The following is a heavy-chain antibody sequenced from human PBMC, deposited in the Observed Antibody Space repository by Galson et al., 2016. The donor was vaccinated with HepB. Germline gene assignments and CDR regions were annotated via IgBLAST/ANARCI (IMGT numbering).Heavy chain of an antibody. CDR2: IYYGGRT. J-gene: IGHJ6*02. Sequence: ETLSLTCTVSGASISGYYLSWIRQPPGKGLEWIGYIYYGGRTNYNPSLKGRVTISVDTSKNQFSLKLSSVTAADTAVYYCARDDSGGWYGFHYGMDVWGQGTTVTVSS. V-gene: IGHV4-59*01. D-gene: IGHD6-19*01. CDR1: GASISGYY. CDR3: ARDDSGGWYGFHYGMDV.